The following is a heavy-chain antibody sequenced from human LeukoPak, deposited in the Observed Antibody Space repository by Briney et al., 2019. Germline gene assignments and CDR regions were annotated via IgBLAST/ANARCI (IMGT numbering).Heavy chain of an antibody. CDR1: GFTFSSYA. Sequence: GGSLRLSCAASGFTFSSYAMSWVRQAPGKGLEWVSAISGSGGSTYYADSVKGRFTISRDNSKNTLYLQMNSLRAEDTAVYYCAKDLDYDILTGYSSRGQGTLVTVSS. CDR2: ISGSGGST. CDR3: AKDLDYDILTGYSS. J-gene: IGHJ4*02. D-gene: IGHD3-9*01. V-gene: IGHV3-23*01.